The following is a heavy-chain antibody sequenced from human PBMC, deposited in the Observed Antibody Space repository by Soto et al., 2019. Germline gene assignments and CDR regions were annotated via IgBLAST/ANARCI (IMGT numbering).Heavy chain of an antibody. J-gene: IGHJ2*01. D-gene: IGHD4-17*01. Sequence: QVQXVXSGAEVXXPXXXVXVSXXXXGYXXXXYXXXXXXXXXXXXXXXVGVINPGGVSTKYAQKFQDRVTMTSDTSTSTVYMDLSSLRSEDTAVYFCARGGNGDNVGYWYFDLWGRGTLVTVSP. CDR3: ARGGNGDNVGYWYFDL. CDR2: INPGGVST. CDR1: GYXXXXYX. V-gene: IGHV1-46*01.